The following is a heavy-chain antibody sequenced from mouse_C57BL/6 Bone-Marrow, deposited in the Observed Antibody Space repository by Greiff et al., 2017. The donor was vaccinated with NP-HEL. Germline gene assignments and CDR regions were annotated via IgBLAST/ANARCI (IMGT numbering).Heavy chain of an antibody. J-gene: IGHJ3*01. CDR2: IHPTSGRT. Sequence: QVQLQQPGAELVKPGASVKLSCKASGYTFTSYWMHWVKQRPGQGLAWIGMIHPTSGRTNYHEKFKSKATLTVDKSSSTAYMQLSSLTYGDSAVYYCALLAYWGQGTLVTVSA. CDR1: GYTFTSYW. CDR3: ALLAY. V-gene: IGHV1-64*01.